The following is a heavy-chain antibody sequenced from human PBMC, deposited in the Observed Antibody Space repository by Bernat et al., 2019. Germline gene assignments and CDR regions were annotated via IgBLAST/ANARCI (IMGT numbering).Heavy chain of an antibody. D-gene: IGHD2-15*01. CDR3: ARGCPGYCSGGSSTRNAFDI. CDR2: ISSSSSTI. J-gene: IGHJ3*02. CDR1: GFTFTSYE. Sequence: EVQLVESGGGLVQPGGSLRLSCAASGFTFTSYEMNWVRQAPGKGLEWVSYISSSSSTIYYADSVKGRFTISRDNAKNSLYLQMNSLRAEDTAVYYCARGCPGYCSGGSSTRNAFDIWGQGTMVTVSS. V-gene: IGHV3-48*03.